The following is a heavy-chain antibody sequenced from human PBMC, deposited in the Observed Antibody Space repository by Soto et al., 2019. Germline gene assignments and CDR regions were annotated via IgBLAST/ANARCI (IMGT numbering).Heavy chain of an antibody. CDR3: ARDWDIVVVPAAIWDYYYYGMDV. CDR1: GGTFSSYA. D-gene: IGHD2-2*02. J-gene: IGHJ6*02. CDR2: IIPIFGTA. Sequence: QVQLVQSGAEVKKPGSSVKVSCKASGGTFSSYAISWVRQAPGQGLEWMGGIIPIFGTANYAQKFQGRVKITADESTSTAYMELSSLRSEDTAVYYCARDWDIVVVPAAIWDYYYYGMDVWGQGTTVTVSS. V-gene: IGHV1-69*01.